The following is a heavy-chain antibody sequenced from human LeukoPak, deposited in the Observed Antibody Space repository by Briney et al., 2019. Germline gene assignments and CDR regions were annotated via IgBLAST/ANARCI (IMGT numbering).Heavy chain of an antibody. CDR2: IYYSGST. J-gene: IGHJ5*02. D-gene: IGHD2/OR15-2a*01. CDR3: AKNSTAAWFDP. CDR1: GYSISSGDY. Sequence: SETLSLTCAVSGYSISSGDYWAWLRQPPGKGLEWIGSIYYSGSTDYNPSLKIRVSISVDTSKNQFSLKLFSVTAADTAVYYCAKNSTAAWFDPWGQGTLVTVSS. V-gene: IGHV4-38-2*01.